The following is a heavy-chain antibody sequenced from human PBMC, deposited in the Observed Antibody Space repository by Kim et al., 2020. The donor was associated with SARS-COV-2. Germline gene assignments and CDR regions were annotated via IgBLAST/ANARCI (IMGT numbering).Heavy chain of an antibody. D-gene: IGHD3-10*01. CDR1: GGSFRGYY. V-gene: IGHV4-34*01. CDR3: ARGLLLWFGELSYYYYGMDV. Sequence: SETLSLTCAVYGGSFRGYYWSWIRQPPGKGLEWIGEINHSGSTNYNPSLKSRVTISVDTSKNHFSLKLSSVTAADTAIYYCARGLLLWFGELSYYYYGMDVWGQGTTVTVSS. CDR2: INHSGST. J-gene: IGHJ6*02.